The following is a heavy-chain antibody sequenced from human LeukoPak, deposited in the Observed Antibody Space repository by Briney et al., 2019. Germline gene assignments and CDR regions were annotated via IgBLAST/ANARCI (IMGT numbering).Heavy chain of an antibody. V-gene: IGHV1-8*01. CDR3: ARDQDIVVVVAALRQREMGGFDP. Sequence: ASVKVSCKSSGYTFTNYDINWVRQATGQGPEWMGLMNPKSGNTGYAQKFQGRVTMTRNTSISTAYMELSSLRSDDTAVYYCARDQDIVVVVAALRQREMGGFDPWGQGTLVTVSS. CDR1: GYTFTNYD. D-gene: IGHD2-15*01. CDR2: MNPKSGNT. J-gene: IGHJ5*02.